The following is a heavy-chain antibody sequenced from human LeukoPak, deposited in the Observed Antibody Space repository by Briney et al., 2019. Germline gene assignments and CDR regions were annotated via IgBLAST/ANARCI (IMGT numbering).Heavy chain of an antibody. D-gene: IGHD2-8*01. CDR3: ARGLPLGYCTYGVCYPPKHFDF. J-gene: IGHJ4*02. V-gene: IGHV1-8*03. CDR2: VNPKSGNT. CDR1: GYTFTSYD. Sequence: ASVKVSCKASGYTFTSYDINWVRQAPGQGLEWMGWVNPKSGNTGYKQEFQARVTITRDTSITTAYMELSSLTSDDTAVYFCARGLPLGYCTYGVCYPPKHFDFWGQGTLVTVSS.